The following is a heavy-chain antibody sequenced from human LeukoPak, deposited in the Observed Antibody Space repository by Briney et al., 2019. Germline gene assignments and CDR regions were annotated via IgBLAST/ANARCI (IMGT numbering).Heavy chain of an antibody. CDR2: IKQDGSEK. CDR3: AKVLHPGNPLRGYFDY. J-gene: IGHJ4*02. D-gene: IGHD2-2*01. CDR1: GFTFSSYS. V-gene: IGHV3-7*03. Sequence: PGGSLRLSCAASGFTFSSYSMNWVRQAPGKGLEWVANIKQDGSEKYYVDSVKGRFTISRDNAKNSLYLQMNSLRAEDTAVYYCAKVLHPGNPLRGYFDYWGQGTLVTVSS.